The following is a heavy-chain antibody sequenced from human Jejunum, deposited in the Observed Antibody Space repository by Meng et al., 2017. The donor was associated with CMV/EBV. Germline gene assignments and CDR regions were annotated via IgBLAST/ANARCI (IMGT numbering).Heavy chain of an antibody. CDR2: FYYSGT. Sequence: SGGPNKRNRTDGGWIRQPPGKGLEWIGSFYYSGTYDKPTVKSQGTIYVDTSKNQFSLRLSSVTAADTALYYCARHQYDSSGRPFDSWGQGTLVTVSS. J-gene: IGHJ4*02. CDR1: GGPNKRNRTD. D-gene: IGHD3-22*01. V-gene: IGHV4-39*01. CDR3: ARHQYDSSGRPFDS.